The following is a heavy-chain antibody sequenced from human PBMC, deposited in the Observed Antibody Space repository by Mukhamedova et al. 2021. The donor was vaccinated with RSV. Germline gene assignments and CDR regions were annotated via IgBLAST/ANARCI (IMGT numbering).Heavy chain of an antibody. V-gene: IGHV4-31*02. Sequence: WIRQHPGKGLEWIGYIYYSGSTYYNPSLKSRVTISVDTSKNQFSLKLSSVTAADTAVYYCARVTPQLVDYWGQGTLVT. CDR2: IYYSGST. D-gene: IGHD2-15*01. J-gene: IGHJ4*02. CDR3: ARVTPQLVDY.